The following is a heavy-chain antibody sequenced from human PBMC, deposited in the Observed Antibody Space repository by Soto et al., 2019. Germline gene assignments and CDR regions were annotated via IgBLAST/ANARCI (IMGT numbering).Heavy chain of an antibody. Sequence: GGSLRLSCAASGFTFSSYWMSWVRQAPGKGLEWVANIKQDGSEKYYVDSVKGRFTISRDNAKNSLYLQMNSLRAEDTAVYYCARDQDSGYEPNYFDYWGQGTLVTVSS. V-gene: IGHV3-7*01. D-gene: IGHD5-12*01. CDR2: IKQDGSEK. CDR1: GFTFSSYW. CDR3: ARDQDSGYEPNYFDY. J-gene: IGHJ4*02.